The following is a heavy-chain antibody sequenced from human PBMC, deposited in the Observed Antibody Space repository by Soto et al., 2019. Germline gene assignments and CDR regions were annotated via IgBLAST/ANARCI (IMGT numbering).Heavy chain of an antibody. CDR2: IVGDSGNT. CDR3: ATVSGYGSGSRRFDF. Sequence: QVQVMQSGAQLTQPGASVKVSCETSGYPLPAYGLSWVRQAPGQGLEWMGWIVGDSGNTVYAQKFQGRVTMYRDTSTSTGYMELRWLTSDDPALYYCATVSGYGSGSRRFDFWGQGTLVSVSS. V-gene: IGHV1-18*01. CDR1: GYPLPAYG. D-gene: IGHD3-10*01. J-gene: IGHJ4*02.